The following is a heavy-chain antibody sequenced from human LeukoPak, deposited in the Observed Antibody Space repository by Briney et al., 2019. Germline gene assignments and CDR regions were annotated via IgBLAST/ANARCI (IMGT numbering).Heavy chain of an antibody. CDR3: ARGGGDFWSSYYSGYYFDY. Sequence: PGGSLRLSCAASGFTFTNYWMSWVRQAPGKRREWVANIKQDGSEKYYVDSVKGRFTISRDNAQSSLYLQMNSLRAEDTAVYFCARGGGDFWSSYYSGYYFDYWGQGTLVTVSS. CDR1: GFTFTNYW. CDR2: IKQDGSEK. D-gene: IGHD3-3*01. V-gene: IGHV3-7*01. J-gene: IGHJ4*02.